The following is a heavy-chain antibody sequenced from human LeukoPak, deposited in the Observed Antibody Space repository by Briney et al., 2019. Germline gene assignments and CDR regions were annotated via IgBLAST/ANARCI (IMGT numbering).Heavy chain of an antibody. Sequence: GGSLRLSCAASGFTFSSYAMSWVRQAPGKGLEWVSAISGSGGSTYYADSVKGRFTISRDNSKNTLYLQMNSLRAEDTAVYYCARDYCSGGSCYDFDYWGQGTLVTVSS. CDR2: ISGSGGST. J-gene: IGHJ4*02. CDR1: GFTFSSYA. D-gene: IGHD2-15*01. V-gene: IGHV3-23*01. CDR3: ARDYCSGGSCYDFDY.